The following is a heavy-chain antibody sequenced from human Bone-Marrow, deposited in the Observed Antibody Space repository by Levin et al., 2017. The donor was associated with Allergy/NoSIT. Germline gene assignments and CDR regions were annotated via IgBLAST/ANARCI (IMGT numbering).Heavy chain of an antibody. J-gene: IGHJ4*02. CDR2: IKQDGSEK. V-gene: IGHV3-7*01. D-gene: IGHD2-15*01. CDR3: ANLPYCSGGSCPKPIDY. CDR1: GFTFSSYW. Sequence: GESLKISCAASGFTFSSYWMSWVRQAPGKGLEWVANIKQDGSEKYYLDSVKGRFTISRDNAKNSLYLQMNSLRAEDTAVYYCANLPYCSGGSCPKPIDYWGQGTLVTVSS.